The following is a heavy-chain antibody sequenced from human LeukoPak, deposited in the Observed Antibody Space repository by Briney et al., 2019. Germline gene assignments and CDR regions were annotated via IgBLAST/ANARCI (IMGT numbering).Heavy chain of an antibody. CDR1: GGSISSYY. CDR3: ARERHDYGDELVDS. J-gene: IGHJ4*02. D-gene: IGHD4-17*01. V-gene: IGHV4-59*01. CDR2: IYYRGST. Sequence: PSETLSLTCTVWGGSISSYYWSWIRQPPGKGLEWIGYIYYRGSTNYNPSLKSRVTISVDTSKNQFSLKLSFVTAADTAVYYCARERHDYGDELVDSWGQGTLVTVSS.